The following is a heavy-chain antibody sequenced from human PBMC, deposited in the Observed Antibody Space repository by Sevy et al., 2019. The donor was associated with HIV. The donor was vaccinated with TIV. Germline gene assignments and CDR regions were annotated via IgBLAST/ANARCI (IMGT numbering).Heavy chain of an antibody. Sequence: SETLSLTCAVSGGSIDSDHWNWIRQPPGKGLEWIGYVYYSGGTNYNPSLKNRVTISVDRTKNQSSLKLTSVTAADTAVYYCARRNDSDIWGQGTMVTVSS. CDR2: VYYSGGT. V-gene: IGHV4-59*08. CDR1: GGSIDSDH. D-gene: IGHD2-21*02. J-gene: IGHJ3*02. CDR3: ARRNDSDI.